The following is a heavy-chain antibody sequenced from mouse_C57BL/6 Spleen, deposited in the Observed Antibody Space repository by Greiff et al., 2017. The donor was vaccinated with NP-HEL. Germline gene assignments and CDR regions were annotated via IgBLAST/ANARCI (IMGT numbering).Heavy chain of an antibody. CDR2: ISSGSSTI. V-gene: IGHV5-17*01. D-gene: IGHD4-1*01. J-gene: IGHJ4*01. Sequence: EVQGVESGGGLVKPGGSLKLSCAASGFTFSDYGMHWVRQAQEKVLEWVAYISSGSSTIYYEDTVKGRVTISRDNAKNTLFLQMTSLRSEDTAMYYCAKVLGRDAMDYWGQGTSVTVSS. CDR3: AKVLGRDAMDY. CDR1: GFTFSDYG.